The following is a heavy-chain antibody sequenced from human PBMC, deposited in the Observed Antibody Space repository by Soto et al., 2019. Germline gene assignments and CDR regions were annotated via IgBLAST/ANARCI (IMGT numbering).Heavy chain of an antibody. CDR2: ISSSSSYT. CDR3: ARDLSGDPMDYYYYGMDV. CDR1: GFTFSDYY. Sequence: GGSLRLSCAASGFTFSDYYMSWIRQAPGKGLEWVSYISSSSSYTNYADSVKGRFTISRDNAKNSLYLQMNSLRAEDTAVYYCARDLSGDPMDYYYYGMDVWGQGTTVTVSS. D-gene: IGHD3-10*01. V-gene: IGHV3-11*06. J-gene: IGHJ6*02.